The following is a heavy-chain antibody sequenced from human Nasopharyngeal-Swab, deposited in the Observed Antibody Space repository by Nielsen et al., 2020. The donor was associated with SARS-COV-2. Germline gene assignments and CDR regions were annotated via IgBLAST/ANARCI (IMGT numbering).Heavy chain of an antibody. CDR3: ARRPNCSSTSCSYYYYYMDV. CDR2: IYYSGST. D-gene: IGHD2-2*01. J-gene: IGHJ6*03. Sequence: RQAPGKGLEWIGSIYYSGSTYYNPSPKSRVTISVDTSKNQFSLKLSSVTAADTAVYYCARRPNCSSTSCSYYYYYMDVWGKGTTVTVSS. V-gene: IGHV4-39*01.